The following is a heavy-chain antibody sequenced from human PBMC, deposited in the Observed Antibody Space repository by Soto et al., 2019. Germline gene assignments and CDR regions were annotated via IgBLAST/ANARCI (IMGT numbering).Heavy chain of an antibody. CDR3: ARGVYGLGNYYTGPSAFDI. J-gene: IGHJ3*02. Sequence: QVQLEQSGAEVKKPGTSVKVSCKASGGNLSDHGVAWLRQAPGQGLKWMGGTIPVFNTAKYAQKFQGRVTVTADKFTNIAYMELSSLRSEDTAFYFCARGVYGLGNYYTGPSAFDIWGQGTMVIVPS. V-gene: IGHV1-69*06. CDR1: GGNLSDHG. CDR2: TIPVFNTA. D-gene: IGHD3-10*01.